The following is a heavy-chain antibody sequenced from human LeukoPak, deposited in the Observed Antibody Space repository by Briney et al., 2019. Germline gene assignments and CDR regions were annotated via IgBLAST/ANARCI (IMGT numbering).Heavy chain of an antibody. V-gene: IGHV3-23*01. D-gene: IGHD1-26*01. CDR1: GFTFSSYA. Sequence: PGGSLRLSCAASGFTFSSYAMSWVRQAPGKGLEWVSAISGSGGSTYYADSVKGRFTISRDNSKNTLYLQMNSLKTEDTAVYYCTTSPASGSYLRSVYWGQGTLVTVSS. J-gene: IGHJ4*02. CDR2: ISGSGGST. CDR3: TTSPASGSYLRSVY.